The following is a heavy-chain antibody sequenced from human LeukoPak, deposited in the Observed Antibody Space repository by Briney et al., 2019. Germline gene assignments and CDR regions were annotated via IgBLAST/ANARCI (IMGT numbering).Heavy chain of an antibody. CDR3: AKDTVTVTQPRFNYYGMDV. CDR1: GFTIDDYA. V-gene: IGHV3-9*01. D-gene: IGHD4-4*01. Sequence: PGRSLRLSCAASGFTIDDYAMHWVRQAPGKGLEWVSGISWNSGSIGYADSVKGRFTISRDNAKNSLYLQMNSLRAEDTALYYCAKDTVTVTQPRFNYYGMDVWGQGTTVTVSS. J-gene: IGHJ6*02. CDR2: ISWNSGSI.